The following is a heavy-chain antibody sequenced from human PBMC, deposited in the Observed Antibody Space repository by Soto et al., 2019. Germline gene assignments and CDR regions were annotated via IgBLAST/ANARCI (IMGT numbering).Heavy chain of an antibody. D-gene: IGHD4-17*01. CDR2: IYWNDDK. CDR1: GFSLTTGGRG. Sequence: SGPTLVNPTQALTPTCSFSGFSLTTGGRGVGWIRQPPGKALEWLAVIYWNDDKRFSPSLKSRLTITKDTSKNQVVLTMTNMDPVDTATYYCAHRGYGDYPRDNWFDPWGQGTLVTVSS. J-gene: IGHJ5*02. CDR3: AHRGYGDYPRDNWFDP. V-gene: IGHV2-5*01.